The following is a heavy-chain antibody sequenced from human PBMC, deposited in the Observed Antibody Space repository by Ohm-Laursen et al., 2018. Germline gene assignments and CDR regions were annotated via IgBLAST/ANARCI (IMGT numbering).Heavy chain of an antibody. Sequence: SLRLSCAAPGFTFSSYGMSWVRQAPGKGLEWVSFISGSGGSTNYADSVKGRFTISRDNSKNTLYLQMNSLRAEDTAVYYCAKWNYISGWGQGTLVTVSS. CDR3: AKWNYISG. D-gene: IGHD1-7*01. V-gene: IGHV3-23*01. CDR1: GFTFSSYG. CDR2: ISGSGGST. J-gene: IGHJ4*02.